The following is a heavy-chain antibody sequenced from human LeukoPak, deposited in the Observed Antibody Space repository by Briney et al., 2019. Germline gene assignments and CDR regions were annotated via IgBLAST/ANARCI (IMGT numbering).Heavy chain of an antibody. V-gene: IGHV3-48*03. D-gene: IGHD3-3*01. J-gene: IGHJ4*02. CDR2: ISSSCDTI. CDR1: EFTFSSYE. Sequence: GGSLRLSCAASEFTFSSYEMNWVRQAPGKGLEWVSYISSSCDTIYYADSVKGRFTISRDNAKNSLYLQLNSLRAEDTAVYYCARVPRSSRIPILRWGQVTLVTVSS. CDR3: ARVPRSSRIPILR.